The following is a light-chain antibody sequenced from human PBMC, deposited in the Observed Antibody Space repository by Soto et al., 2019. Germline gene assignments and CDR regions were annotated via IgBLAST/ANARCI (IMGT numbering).Light chain of an antibody. V-gene: IGKV1-5*03. CDR2: KAS. Sequence: DIQMTQSPSTLSASAGDRVIISCRASQYISSWLAWYQQKPGKAPDLLIYKASSLQSGVPSRFSGSGSGTQFTLTISSLQPDYFATYYCQQYSSYPWTFGQGTKVDIK. J-gene: IGKJ1*01. CDR3: QQYSSYPWT. CDR1: QYISSW.